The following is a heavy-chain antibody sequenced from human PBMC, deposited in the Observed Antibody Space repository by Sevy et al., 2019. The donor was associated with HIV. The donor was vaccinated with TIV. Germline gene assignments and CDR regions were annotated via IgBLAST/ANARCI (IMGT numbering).Heavy chain of an antibody. CDR3: ASGIVVVVTAYYYYGMDV. Sequence: SETLSLTYTVSGGSISSSSYYWGWIRQPPGKGLEWIGSIYYSASTYYNPSLKSRVTISVDTSKNQFSLKLSSVTAADTAVYYCASGIVVVVTAYYYYGMDVWGQGTTVTVSS. CDR2: IYYSAST. CDR1: GGSISSSSYY. J-gene: IGHJ6*02. D-gene: IGHD2-21*02. V-gene: IGHV4-39*01.